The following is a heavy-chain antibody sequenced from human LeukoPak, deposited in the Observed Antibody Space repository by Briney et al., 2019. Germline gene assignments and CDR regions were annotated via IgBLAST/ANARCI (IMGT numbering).Heavy chain of an antibody. V-gene: IGHV4-39*01. Sequence: SETLSLTCTVSGGSISSSSYYWGWIRQPPGKGLEWIGNIYYSGSTNYNPSLKSRVTISADTSKNQFSLNLTSVTAADTAVYYCVRGVRIWGQGTMVTVSS. CDR2: IYYSGST. CDR1: GGSISSSSYY. J-gene: IGHJ3*02. CDR3: VRGVRI. D-gene: IGHD3-10*01.